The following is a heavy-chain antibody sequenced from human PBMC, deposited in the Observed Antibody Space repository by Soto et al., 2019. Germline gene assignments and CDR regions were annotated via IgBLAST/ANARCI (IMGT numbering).Heavy chain of an antibody. Sequence: TETLSLTCTVSGGSISSYYWSWIRQPPGKGLEWIGYIYYSGSTNYNPSLKSRVTISVDTSKNQFSLKLSSVTAADTAVYYCARAVRKAAFDYWGQGTLVTVSS. CDR2: IYYSGST. D-gene: IGHD6-13*01. V-gene: IGHV4-59*01. J-gene: IGHJ4*02. CDR3: ARAVRKAAFDY. CDR1: GGSISSYY.